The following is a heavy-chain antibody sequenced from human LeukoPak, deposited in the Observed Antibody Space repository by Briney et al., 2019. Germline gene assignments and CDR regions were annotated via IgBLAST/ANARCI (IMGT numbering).Heavy chain of an antibody. CDR1: GYSISSGYY. CDR3: ASWHEMATIWATFDY. CDR2: IYYSGTT. V-gene: IGHV4-38-2*02. Sequence: SETLSLTCTVSGYSISSGYYWGWIRQPPGKGLEWIGSIYYSGTTYYNPSLKSRVTISVDTSKNQFSLKLSSVTAADTAVYYCASWHEMATIWATFDYWGQGTLVTVSS. J-gene: IGHJ4*02. D-gene: IGHD5-24*01.